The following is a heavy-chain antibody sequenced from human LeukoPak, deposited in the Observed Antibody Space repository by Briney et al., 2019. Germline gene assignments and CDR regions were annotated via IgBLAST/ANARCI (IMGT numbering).Heavy chain of an antibody. CDR2: ISYDGSNK. Sequence: PGGSLRLSCAASGFTFSSYGMHWVRQAPGKGLEWVAVISYDGSNKYYADSVKGRFTISRDNSKNTLYLQMNSLRAEDTAVYYCARDGSSHWELDYWGQGTLVTVSS. J-gene: IGHJ4*02. CDR3: ARDGSSHWELDY. V-gene: IGHV3-30*03. CDR1: GFTFSSYG. D-gene: IGHD2-15*01.